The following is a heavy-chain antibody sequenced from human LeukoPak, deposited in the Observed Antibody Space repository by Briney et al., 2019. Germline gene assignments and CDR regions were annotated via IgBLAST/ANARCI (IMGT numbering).Heavy chain of an antibody. J-gene: IGHJ3*02. D-gene: IGHD1-1*01. Sequence: PGGSLRLSCAASGFTFSSYSMNWVRQAPGKGLEWVSSISSSSSYIYYADSVKGRFTISRDNAKNSLYLQMNSLRAEDTAVYYCARGHNWNDRGAFDIWGQGTMVTVSS. CDR3: ARGHNWNDRGAFDI. CDR1: GFTFSSYS. V-gene: IGHV3-21*04. CDR2: ISSSSSYI.